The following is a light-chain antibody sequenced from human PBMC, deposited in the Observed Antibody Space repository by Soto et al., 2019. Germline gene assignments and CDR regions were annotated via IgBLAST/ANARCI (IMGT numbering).Light chain of an antibody. CDR3: QQLNSYPPT. Sequence: IQLTQSPSSLSASVGDRVTITCRASQGISSYLAWYQQKPGKAPKLLIYAASTLQSGVPSRFSGSGSGTDFTLTISSLQPEDFATYYCQQLNSYPPTFGPWTKVDIK. CDR2: AAS. V-gene: IGKV1-9*01. J-gene: IGKJ3*01. CDR1: QGISSY.